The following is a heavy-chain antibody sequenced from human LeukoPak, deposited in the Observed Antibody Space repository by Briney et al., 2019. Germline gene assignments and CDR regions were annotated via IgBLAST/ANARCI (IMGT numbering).Heavy chain of an antibody. CDR2: IKLDGSDK. CDR1: GFTFSNYW. D-gene: IGHD1-26*01. V-gene: IGHV3-7*01. Sequence: GGSLRLSCAASGFTFSNYWMSWVRQAPGKGLEWVANIKLDGSDKYYVDSVKGRFTISRENAKNSLYLQMNSLRVEDTAVYYCAREELVTEDYFDYWGQGTLVTVSS. J-gene: IGHJ4*02. CDR3: AREELVTEDYFDY.